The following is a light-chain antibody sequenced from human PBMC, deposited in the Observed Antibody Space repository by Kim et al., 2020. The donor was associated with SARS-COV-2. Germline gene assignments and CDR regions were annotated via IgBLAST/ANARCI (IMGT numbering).Light chain of an antibody. J-gene: IGKJ2*01. Sequence: DIQMTQSPSSLSASVGDRVTITCRASQNISSYLNWYQQRPGKAPNLLVYAASSLHSGVPSRFSGSGSGTDFTLTINNLQPEDSATYYCQLGYSTFGQGTKL. CDR3: QLGYST. CDR2: AAS. V-gene: IGKV1-39*01. CDR1: QNISSY.